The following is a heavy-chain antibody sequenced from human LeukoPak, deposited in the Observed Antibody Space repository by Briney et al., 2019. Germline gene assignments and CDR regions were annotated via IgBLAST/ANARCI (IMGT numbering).Heavy chain of an antibody. CDR1: GYTFTSYG. V-gene: IGHV1-18*01. CDR3: ARGRVAVAGTRANDY. Sequence: ASVKVSCKASGYTFTSYGISWVRQAPGQGLEWMGWISAYNGNTNYAQKFQGRVTITRNTSISTAYMELSSLRSEDTAVYYCARGRVAVAGTRANDYWGQGTLVTVSS. D-gene: IGHD6-19*01. CDR2: ISAYNGNT. J-gene: IGHJ4*02.